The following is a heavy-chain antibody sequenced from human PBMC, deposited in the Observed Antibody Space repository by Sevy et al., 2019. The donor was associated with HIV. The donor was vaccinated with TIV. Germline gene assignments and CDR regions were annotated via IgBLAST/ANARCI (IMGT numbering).Heavy chain of an antibody. CDR3: ARGDYYDSSDYNYYYYMDV. J-gene: IGHJ6*03. V-gene: IGHV1-3*04. D-gene: IGHD3-22*01. CDR2: INTDNGNT. CDR1: GFTFTSYA. Sequence: ASVKVSCKASGFTFTSYAMHWVRQAPGQRLEWMGWINTDNGNTKYSQRFRGRVTITRGTSASTAYMDLSSLRSEDTAVYYCARGDYYDSSDYNYYYYMDVWGKGTTVTVSS.